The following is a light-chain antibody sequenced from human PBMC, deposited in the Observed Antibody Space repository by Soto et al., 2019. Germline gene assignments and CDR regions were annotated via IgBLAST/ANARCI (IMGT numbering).Light chain of an antibody. J-gene: IGLJ1*01. CDR2: TNN. Sequence: QSVLTQPPSVSGTPGQRVTISCSGSPANIETNSVNWFQHLPGTAPKLLIYTNNQRPSGVPDRFSGSRSGTSASLAISGLQSEDEADYYCATWDDSVYVFGSGTKLTVL. CDR3: ATWDDSVYV. CDR1: PANIETNS. V-gene: IGLV1-44*01.